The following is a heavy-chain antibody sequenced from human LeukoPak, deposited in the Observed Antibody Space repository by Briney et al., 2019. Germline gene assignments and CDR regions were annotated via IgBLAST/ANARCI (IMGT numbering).Heavy chain of an antibody. J-gene: IGHJ5*02. CDR1: GGSISSYY. CDR3: ARSDISGWLTWFDP. D-gene: IGHD6-19*01. Sequence: SETLSLTCTVSGGSISSYYWSWIRQPPGKGLEWLGYIFHTGSTNYSPSLKSRVTISVDTSKNQFSLKLSSVTSADTAVYYCARSDISGWLTWFDPWGQGTLVTVSS. CDR2: IFHTGST. V-gene: IGHV4-59*01.